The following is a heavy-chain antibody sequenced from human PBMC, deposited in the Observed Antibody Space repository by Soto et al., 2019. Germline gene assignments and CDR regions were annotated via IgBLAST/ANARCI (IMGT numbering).Heavy chain of an antibody. CDR3: TTGSSCSSTSCYRAGRGYYYGMDV. CDR2: IKSKTDGGTT. Sequence: PGGSLRLSCAASGFTFSNAWMSWVRQAPGKGLEWVGRIKSKTDGGTTDYAAPVKGRFTISRDDSKNTLYLQMNSLKTEDTAVYYCTTGSSCSSTSCYRAGRGYYYGMDVWGQGTTVTVSS. CDR1: GFTFSNAW. J-gene: IGHJ6*02. D-gene: IGHD2-2*01. V-gene: IGHV3-15*01.